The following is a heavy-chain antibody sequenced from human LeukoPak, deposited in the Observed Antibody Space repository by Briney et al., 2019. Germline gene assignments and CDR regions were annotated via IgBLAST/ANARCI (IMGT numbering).Heavy chain of an antibody. J-gene: IGHJ4*02. D-gene: IGHD6-19*01. CDR2: FRGSDGAT. CDR1: VFTFSSNA. V-gene: IGHV3-23*01. Sequence: GGSLRLSCATSVFTFSSNAMTWVRQAPGKGLEWVSAFRGSDGATYYADSVKGRFTISGDNSKNTLYLQMNSLRAEDTAVYYCAKLTINNGWYEDYWGQGTLVTVSS. CDR3: AKLTINNGWYEDY.